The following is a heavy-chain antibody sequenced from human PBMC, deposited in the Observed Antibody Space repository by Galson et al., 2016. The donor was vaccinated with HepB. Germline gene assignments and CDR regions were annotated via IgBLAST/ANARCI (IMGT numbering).Heavy chain of an antibody. J-gene: IGHJ6*02. D-gene: IGHD3-3*01. V-gene: IGHV3-48*02. CDR1: GFTLKNYN. CDR3: ARDFPRLDYWSFGPKDYYSGRDV. Sequence: SLRPSCAASGFTLKNYNMNWVRQAPGKGLEWVSYISSSSDTIYYADSVKGRFTISRDNAKNSPSLRMNTLRDEDTAVYYCARDFPRLDYWSFGPKDYYSGRDVWGQGTTVTVSS. CDR2: ISSSSDTI.